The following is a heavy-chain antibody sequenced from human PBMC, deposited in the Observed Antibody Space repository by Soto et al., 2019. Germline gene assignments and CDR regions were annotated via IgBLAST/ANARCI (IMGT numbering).Heavy chain of an antibody. Sequence: HPGGSLRLSCAASRFTSSNYAMKWARQAPGKGLEWVGVISHDGTVKYYADSVKGRFTISRDNFQNTLDLQMDSLRAEDTAVYYCAKERDTRSSSCFDSWGQGTLVTVSS. V-gene: IGHV3-30*18. CDR3: AKERDTRSSSCFDS. CDR1: RFTSSNYA. D-gene: IGHD5-18*01. J-gene: IGHJ4*02. CDR2: ISHDGTVK.